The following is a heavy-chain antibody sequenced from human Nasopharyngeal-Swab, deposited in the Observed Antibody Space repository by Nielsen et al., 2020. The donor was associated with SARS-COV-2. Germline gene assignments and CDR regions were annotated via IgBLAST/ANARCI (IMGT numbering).Heavy chain of an antibody. Sequence: WIRQPPGKGPEWISFISSSGTKEQYRGSVRGRFTISRDNAKNSAYLHMNSLRAEDTAIYYCARQYSFGYYFDYWGQGTLVTVSS. V-gene: IGHV3-11*01. D-gene: IGHD3-3*01. CDR2: ISSSGTKE. CDR3: ARQYSFGYYFDY. J-gene: IGHJ4*02.